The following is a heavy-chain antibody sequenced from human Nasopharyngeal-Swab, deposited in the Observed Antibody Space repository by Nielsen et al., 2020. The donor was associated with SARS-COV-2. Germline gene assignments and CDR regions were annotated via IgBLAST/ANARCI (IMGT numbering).Heavy chain of an antibody. CDR3: ARHVRQGLVLTDY. CDR2: IYHSGST. Sequence: SETLSLTCAVSGGSISSSNWWSWVRQPPGKGLEWIGEIYHSGSTNYTPSLKSRVTISVDASKNQFSLKLTSVTAADTAVYYCARHVRQGLVLTDYWGQGTLVTVSS. J-gene: IGHJ4*02. V-gene: IGHV4-4*02. D-gene: IGHD3/OR15-3a*01. CDR1: GGSISSSNW.